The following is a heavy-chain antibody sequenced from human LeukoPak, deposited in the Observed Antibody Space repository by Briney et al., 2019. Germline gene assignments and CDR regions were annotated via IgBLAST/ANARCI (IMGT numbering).Heavy chain of an antibody. J-gene: IGHJ5*02. Sequence: GGSLRLSCAASGLTVSSNYMSWVRQAPGKGLEWVSVIYRGGPTYYADSVKGRFTISRDNSKNTLYLQMNSLRAEDTAVCYCARDSYVDSEAVRWFDPWGQGTLVTVSS. CDR2: IYRGGPT. V-gene: IGHV3-66*01. CDR3: ARDSYVDSEAVRWFDP. CDR1: GLTVSSNY. D-gene: IGHD4-17*01.